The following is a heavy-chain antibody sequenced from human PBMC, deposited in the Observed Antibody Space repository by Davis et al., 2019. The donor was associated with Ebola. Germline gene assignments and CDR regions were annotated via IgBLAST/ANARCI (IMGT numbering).Heavy chain of an antibody. D-gene: IGHD7-27*01. J-gene: IGHJ4*02. CDR3: ARGLGVNYYFDY. CDR1: GFTFSSYA. CDR2: ISYDGSNK. V-gene: IGHV3-30-3*01. Sequence: PGGSLRLSCAASGFTFSSYAMHWVRQAPGKGLEWVAVISYDGSNKYYADSVKGRFTISRDNSKNTLYLQMNSLRAEDTAVYYCARGLGVNYYFDYWGQGTLVTVSS.